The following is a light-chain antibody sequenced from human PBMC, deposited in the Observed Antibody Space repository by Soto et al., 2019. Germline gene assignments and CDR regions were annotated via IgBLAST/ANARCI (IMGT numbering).Light chain of an antibody. J-gene: IGKJ4*01. V-gene: IGKV3-20*01. Sequence: LSHTNLSVSPGEGATRSCRASQGIGDTLAWYQHKPGQTPRLLIYDTSTRATGIPDRFSGSGSATDFTLTIRRLEPEDFAVYYCQQYGSSPLTFGGGTKVDIK. CDR1: QGIGDT. CDR2: DTS. CDR3: QQYGSSPLT.